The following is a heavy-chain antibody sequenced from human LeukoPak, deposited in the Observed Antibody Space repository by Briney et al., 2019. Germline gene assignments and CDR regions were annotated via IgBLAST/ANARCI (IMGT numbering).Heavy chain of an antibody. CDR1: GFTFSSYA. CDR2: ISGSGGST. V-gene: IGHV3-23*01. CDR3: AKDLHIPYYYDSSGIPDY. D-gene: IGHD3-22*01. Sequence: GGSLRLSCAASGFTFSSYAMSWVRQAPGEGLEWVSAISGSGGSTYYADSVKGRFTISRDNSKNTLYLQMNSLRAEDTAVYYCAKDLHIPYYYDSSGIPDYWGQGTLVTVSS. J-gene: IGHJ4*02.